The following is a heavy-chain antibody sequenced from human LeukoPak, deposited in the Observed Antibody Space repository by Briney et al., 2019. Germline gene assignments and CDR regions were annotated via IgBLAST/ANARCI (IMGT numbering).Heavy chain of an antibody. V-gene: IGHV1-69*01. CDR3: ARDCSSTSCKWEWELLRTPYAFDI. Sequence: VASVKVSCKASGGTFSSYAISWVRQAPGQGLEWMGGIIPIFGTANYAQKFQGRVTITADESTSTAYMELSSLRSEDTAVYYCARDCSSTSCKWEWELLRTPYAFDIWGQGTMVTVSS. J-gene: IGHJ3*02. D-gene: IGHD2-2*01. CDR2: IIPIFGTA. CDR1: GGTFSSYA.